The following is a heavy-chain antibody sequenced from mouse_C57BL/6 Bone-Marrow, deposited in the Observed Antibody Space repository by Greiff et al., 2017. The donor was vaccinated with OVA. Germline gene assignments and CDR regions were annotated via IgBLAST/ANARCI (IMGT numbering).Heavy chain of an antibody. CDR3: TYDGYYGWFAY. Sequence: EVKVEESGGGLVQPGGSMKLSCVASGFTFSNYWMNWVRQSPEKGLEWVAQIRLKSDNYATHYAESVKGRFTISRDDSKSSVYLQMNNLRAEDTGIYYCTYDGYYGWFAYWGQGTLVTVSA. V-gene: IGHV6-3*01. D-gene: IGHD2-3*01. J-gene: IGHJ3*01. CDR1: GFTFSNYW. CDR2: IRLKSDNYAT.